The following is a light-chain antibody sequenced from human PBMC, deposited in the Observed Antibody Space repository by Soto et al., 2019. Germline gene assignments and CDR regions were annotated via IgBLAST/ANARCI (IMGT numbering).Light chain of an antibody. CDR2: DAS. Sequence: DIPMTQSPSTLSASVGDRVIITCRASHSLSTWLAWYQQKPGKAPKLLIYDASTLESGVPSRFSGGGSGAEFTLTISSLQPDDFETYYCQQYKSYWTFGPGTKVEIK. V-gene: IGKV1-5*01. J-gene: IGKJ1*01. CDR3: QQYKSYWT. CDR1: HSLSTW.